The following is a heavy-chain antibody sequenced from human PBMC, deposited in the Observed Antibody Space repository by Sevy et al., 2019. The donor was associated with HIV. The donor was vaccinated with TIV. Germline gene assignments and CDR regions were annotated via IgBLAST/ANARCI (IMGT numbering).Heavy chain of an antibody. CDR3: ARESGSDWYLDF. V-gene: IGHV3-33*01. CDR1: GFTFSSYG. J-gene: IGHJ4*02. Sequence: GGSLRLSCAASGFTFSSYGMHWVRQAPGKGLEWVAVIWFDGSNQYYADSVKGRFCISRDNSKNTVYLQMNSLRVDDTAVYYCARESGSDWYLDFWGQGTLVTVSS. D-gene: IGHD6-19*01. CDR2: IWFDGSNQ.